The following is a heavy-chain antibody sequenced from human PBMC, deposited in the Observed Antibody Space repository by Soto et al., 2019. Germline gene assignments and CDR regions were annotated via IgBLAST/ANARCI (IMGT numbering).Heavy chain of an antibody. D-gene: IGHD2-15*01. CDR3: ARHAALGDIVVVVAATLVEGFDP. CDR1: GGSISSSSYY. J-gene: IGHJ5*02. Sequence: SETLSLTCTVSGGSISSSSYYWGWIRQPPGKGLEWIGSIYYSGSTYYNPSLKSRVTISVDTSKNQFSLKLSSVTAADTAVYYCARHAALGDIVVVVAATLVEGFDPWGQGTLVTVSS. V-gene: IGHV4-39*01. CDR2: IYYSGST.